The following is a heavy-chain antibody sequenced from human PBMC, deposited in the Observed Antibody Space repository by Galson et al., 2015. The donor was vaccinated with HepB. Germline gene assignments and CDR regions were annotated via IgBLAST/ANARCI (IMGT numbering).Heavy chain of an antibody. CDR1: GFTFSTYA. J-gene: IGHJ4*02. CDR2: ISASGGTT. V-gene: IGHV3-23*01. D-gene: IGHD4-23*01. CDR3: AKAKYYGGQYYFDY. Sequence: SLRLSCAASGFTFSTYAMSWVRKAPGKGLDWVSGISASGGTTYYADSVKGRFTISRDDSKNTLYLQMNSLRAEDTAVYYCAKAKYYGGQYYFDYWGQGTLVTVSS.